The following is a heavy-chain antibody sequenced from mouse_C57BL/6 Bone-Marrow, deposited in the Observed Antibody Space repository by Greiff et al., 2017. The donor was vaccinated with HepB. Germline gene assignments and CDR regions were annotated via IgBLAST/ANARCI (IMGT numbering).Heavy chain of an antibody. V-gene: IGHV1-81*01. D-gene: IGHD1-1*01. CDR1: GYTFTSYG. CDR2: IYPRSGNT. CDR3: ARGLLRSFYYFDY. Sequence: QVRLQQSGAELARPGASVKLSCKASGYTFTSYGISWVKQRTGQGLEWIGEIYPRSGNTYYNEKFKGKATLTADKSSSTAYMELRSLTSEDSAVYFCARGLLRSFYYFDYWGQGTTLTVSS. J-gene: IGHJ2*01.